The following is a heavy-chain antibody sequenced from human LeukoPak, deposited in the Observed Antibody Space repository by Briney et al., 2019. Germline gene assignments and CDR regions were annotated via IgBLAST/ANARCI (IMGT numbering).Heavy chain of an antibody. J-gene: IGHJ4*02. Sequence: SQTLSLTCAISGDSVSSNSATWNWIRQSPSRGLEWLGRTYYRSKWDYDYAVSVKSRITINPDTSKNQFSLQLKSVTPEDTAVYCCARNYYGSGSYYSHFDYWGQGTLVTVSS. CDR3: ARNYYGSGSYYSHFDY. V-gene: IGHV6-1*01. D-gene: IGHD3-10*01. CDR1: GDSVSSNSAT. CDR2: TYYRSKWDY.